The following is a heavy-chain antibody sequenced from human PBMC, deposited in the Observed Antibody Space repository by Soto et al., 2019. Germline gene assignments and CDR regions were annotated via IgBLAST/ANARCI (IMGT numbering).Heavy chain of an antibody. CDR3: ARIAAAANWFDH. J-gene: IGHJ5*02. Sequence: QVQLQESGPGLVKPSQTLSLTCTVSGGSISSGDYYWSWIRQPPGTGLEWIGYFYYSGSTYYNPSLKSRVTISVDTSKNQFSLKLSSVTAADTAVYYCARIAAAANWFDHWGQGTLVPVSS. CDR1: GGSISSGDYY. V-gene: IGHV4-30-4*01. D-gene: IGHD6-13*01. CDR2: FYYSGST.